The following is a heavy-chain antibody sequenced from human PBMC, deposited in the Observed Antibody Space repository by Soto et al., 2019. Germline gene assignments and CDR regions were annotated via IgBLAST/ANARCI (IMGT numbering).Heavy chain of an antibody. CDR1: GGSISSSSYY. D-gene: IGHD2-2*01. Sequence: QLQLQESGPGLVKPSETLSLTCTVSGGSISSSSYYWGWIRQPPGKGLEWIGSIYYSGSTYYNPSLKSRVTISVDTSKNQFSLKLSSVTAVDTAVYYCASPFPYCSSTSCLYAFDIWGQGTMVTVSS. J-gene: IGHJ3*02. CDR3: ASPFPYCSSTSCLYAFDI. V-gene: IGHV4-39*01. CDR2: IYYSGST.